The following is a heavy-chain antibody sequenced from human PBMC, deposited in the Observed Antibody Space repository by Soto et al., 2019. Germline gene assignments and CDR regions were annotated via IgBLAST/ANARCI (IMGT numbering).Heavy chain of an antibody. J-gene: IGHJ5*02. CDR1: GYTLNEVA. V-gene: IGHV1-24*01. Sequence: QVQLVQSGAEVKKPGASVKVSCKVSGYTLNEVAMHWVRQAPGKGLEWLGGFDPDAAETIYAQHFQGRVTMTEDTTTDTVYMEWSSLRSEDTALYFCTRYHGDYDFEHWGQGTLVTVSS. D-gene: IGHD4-17*01. CDR3: TRYHGDYDFEH. CDR2: FDPDAAET.